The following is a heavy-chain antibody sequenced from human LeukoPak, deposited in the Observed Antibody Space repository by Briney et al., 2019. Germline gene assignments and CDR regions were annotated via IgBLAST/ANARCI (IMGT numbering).Heavy chain of an antibody. V-gene: IGHV3-9*01. J-gene: IGHJ4*02. CDR3: ARPQGSGSYYFDY. CDR1: GFTFDDYA. CDR2: ISWNSGSI. Sequence: PGGSLRLSCAASGFTFDDYAMHWVRQAPGKGLEWVSGISWNSGSIGYADSVKGRFTISRDNPKNTLYLQMNSLRAEDTAVYYCARPQGSGSYYFDYWGQGTLVTVSS. D-gene: IGHD3-10*01.